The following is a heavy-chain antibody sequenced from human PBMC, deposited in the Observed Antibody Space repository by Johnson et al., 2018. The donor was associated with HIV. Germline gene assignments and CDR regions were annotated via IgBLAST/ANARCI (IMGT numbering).Heavy chain of an antibody. CDR2: ISSSGSTI. V-gene: IGHV3-11*04. J-gene: IGHJ3*02. D-gene: IGHD5-12*01. Sequence: VQLVESGGGLVKPGGSLRLSGAASGFTFSDYYMSWIRQAPGKGLEWVSYISSSGSTIYYAYSVKGRFTTSRENYKNSFYLHMNSLRAWDTAVYYCAKLLGIYTYQDAFDIWGQGTMVTVSS. CDR1: GFTFSDYY. CDR3: AKLLGIYTYQDAFDI.